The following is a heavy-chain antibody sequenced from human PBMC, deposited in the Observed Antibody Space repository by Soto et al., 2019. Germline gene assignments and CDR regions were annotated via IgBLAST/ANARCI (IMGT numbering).Heavy chain of an antibody. CDR2: IWYDGSNK. V-gene: IGHV3-33*01. CDR3: ARASTAIRYYYGMDV. CDR1: GLTFSSYG. Sequence: PGGSLRLSCAASGLTFSSYGMHWVRQAPGKGLEWVAVIWYDGSNKYYADSVKGRFTISRDNSKNTLYLQMNSLRAEDTAVYYCARASTAIRYYYGMDVWGQGTTVTVSS. J-gene: IGHJ6*02. D-gene: IGHD5-18*01.